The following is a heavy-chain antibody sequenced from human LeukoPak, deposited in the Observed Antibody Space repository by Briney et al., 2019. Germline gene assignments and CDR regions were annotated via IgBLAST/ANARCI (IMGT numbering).Heavy chain of an antibody. CDR1: GITFSDYY. J-gene: IGHJ4*02. CDR2: ISGSGSTK. CDR3: ARGGYCSNVVCYTSRSLDY. D-gene: IGHD2-8*01. Sequence: PGGSLRLSCVASGITFSDYYTKWIRQAPGGGLGWVSYISGSGSTKYYADSVKGRFTIPRDNANNTLYLQMNSLRAEDTAVYYCARGGYCSNVVCYTSRSLDYWGQGTLVTVSS. V-gene: IGHV3-11*01.